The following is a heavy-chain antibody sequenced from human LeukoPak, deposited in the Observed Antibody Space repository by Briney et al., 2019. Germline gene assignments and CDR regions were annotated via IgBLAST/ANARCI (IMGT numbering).Heavy chain of an antibody. D-gene: IGHD6-19*01. CDR3: ARVFSYSSGWYPKYYFDY. CDR2: IYHSGST. Sequence: SETLSLTCTVSGYSISSGYYWGWIRQPPGKGLEGIGSIYHSGSTYYNPSLKSRVTISVDTSKTQFSLKLSSVTAADTAVYYCARVFSYSSGWYPKYYFDYWGQGTLVTVSS. CDR1: GYSISSGYY. J-gene: IGHJ4*02. V-gene: IGHV4-38-2*02.